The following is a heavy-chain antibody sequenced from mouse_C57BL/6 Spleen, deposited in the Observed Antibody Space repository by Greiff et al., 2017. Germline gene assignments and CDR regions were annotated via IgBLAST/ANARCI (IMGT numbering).Heavy chain of an antibody. CDR2: ICPGSGSN. V-gene: IGHV1-75*01. Sequence: QVQLQQPGPELVKPGASVKISCKASGYTFTDYYINWVKQRPGQGLEWIGWICPGSGSNYYNEKFKGKATLTVDKTSSTAYMLLSSLTSEDSAVYVCASRGYGAAWLAYWGQGTLVTVSA. J-gene: IGHJ3*01. D-gene: IGHD1-1*02. CDR1: GYTFTDYY. CDR3: ASRGYGAAWLAY.